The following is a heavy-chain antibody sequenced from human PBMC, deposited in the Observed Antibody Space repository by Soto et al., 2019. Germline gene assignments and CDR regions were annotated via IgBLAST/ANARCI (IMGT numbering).Heavy chain of an antibody. V-gene: IGHV3-30-3*01. CDR3: ARDSTYGNSVSVCAY. CDR1: GWTYSSYA. Sequence: GASLRLSCAASGWTYSSYAMHWVRQAPGKGLEWVAVISYDGSNKYYADSVKGRFTISRDNSKNTLYLQMNSLRAEDTAVYYCARDSTYGNSVSVCAYWVQGTLVTVSS. D-gene: IGHD5-12*01. CDR2: ISYDGSNK. J-gene: IGHJ4*02.